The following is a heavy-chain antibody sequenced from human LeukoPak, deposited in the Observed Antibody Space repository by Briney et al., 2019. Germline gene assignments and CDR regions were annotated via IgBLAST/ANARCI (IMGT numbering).Heavy chain of an antibody. CDR2: VWYDGSNI. CDR3: ARGGYSGTYYFDY. J-gene: IGHJ4*02. Sequence: PGGSLRLSCAASGFTFSTYGMHWVRQAAGKGLEWVAVVWYDGSNIHYVDSVKGRFTISRDNSKSTLYLQMSSLKAEDMAVYYCARGGYSGTYYFDYWGQGTLVTVSS. V-gene: IGHV3-33*01. D-gene: IGHD1-26*01. CDR1: GFTFSTYG.